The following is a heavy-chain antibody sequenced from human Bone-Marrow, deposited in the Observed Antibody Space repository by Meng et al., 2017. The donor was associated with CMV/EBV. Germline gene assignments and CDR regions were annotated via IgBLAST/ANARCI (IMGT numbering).Heavy chain of an antibody. CDR3: SQEGGSPRTNGMDV. V-gene: IGHV3-23*01. Sequence: GGSLRLSCVVSGFSFSTYAMDWVRQAPGKGLEWVSRISNSGGKTKYADSVKGRFTISRDNSKNTLFIQMKGLRAEDTAIYYCSQEGGSPRTNGMDVWGQGTTVTVSS. D-gene: IGHD3-16*01. CDR2: ISNSGGKT. CDR1: GFSFSTYA. J-gene: IGHJ6*02.